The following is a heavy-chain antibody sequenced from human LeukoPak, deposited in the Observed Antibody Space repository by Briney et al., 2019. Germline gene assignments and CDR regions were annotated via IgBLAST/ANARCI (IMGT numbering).Heavy chain of an antibody. CDR1: GFTFSSYG. J-gene: IGHJ4*02. V-gene: IGHV3-30*02. D-gene: IGHD6-19*01. Sequence: GGSLRLSCAASGFTFSSYGMHWVRQAPGKGLEWVAFIRYDGSNKYYADSVKGRFTISRDNSKNTLYLQMNSLRAEDTAVYYCAKDHIAVAGTIDYWGQGTLVTVSS. CDR3: AKDHIAVAGTIDY. CDR2: IRYDGSNK.